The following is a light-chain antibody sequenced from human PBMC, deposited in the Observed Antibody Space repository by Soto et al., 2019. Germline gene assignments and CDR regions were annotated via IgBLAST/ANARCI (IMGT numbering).Light chain of an antibody. Sequence: EIVLTQSPVTLSLSPVERATLSCRSSQSINNYLAWYQQKPGQAPRLLIYDASNRATGIPARFSGSGSGTDFTLTISSLQAEDVAVYYCQQYYSTPPDFGPGTKVDIK. V-gene: IGKV3-11*01. J-gene: IGKJ3*01. CDR3: QQYYSTPPD. CDR1: QSINNY. CDR2: DAS.